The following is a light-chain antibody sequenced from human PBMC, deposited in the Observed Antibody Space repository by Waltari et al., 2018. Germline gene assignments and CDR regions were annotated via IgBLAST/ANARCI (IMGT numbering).Light chain of an antibody. Sequence: DIQMTQSPSSLSASVGDRVTISCQASRDINNFLNWYKQKPGKAPTLLIYDASNLEIGVPSRFSGRGSGTHFTLTITNVQPEDVATYYCQLYDDFPPYTFGQGTKLDIK. J-gene: IGKJ2*01. CDR2: DAS. CDR1: RDINNF. CDR3: QLYDDFPPYT. V-gene: IGKV1-33*01.